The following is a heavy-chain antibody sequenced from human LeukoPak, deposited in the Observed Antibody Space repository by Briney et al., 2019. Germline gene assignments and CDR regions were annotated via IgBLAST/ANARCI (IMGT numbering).Heavy chain of an antibody. CDR3: AKDHEYNWNDLLRYNWFDP. V-gene: IGHV3-21*01. CDR1: GFTFSSYS. D-gene: IGHD1-1*01. J-gene: IGHJ5*02. Sequence: GGSLRLSCAASGFTFSSYSMNWVRQAPGKGLEWVSSISSSSSYIYYADSVKGRFTISRDNSKNTLYLQMISLRAEDTAVYYCAKDHEYNWNDLLRYNWFDPWGQGTLVTVSS. CDR2: ISSSSSYI.